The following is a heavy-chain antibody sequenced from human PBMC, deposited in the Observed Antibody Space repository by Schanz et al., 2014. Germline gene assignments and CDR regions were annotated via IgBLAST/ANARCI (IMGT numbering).Heavy chain of an antibody. Sequence: EVQLVESGGGLVKPGGSLTLSCEASRFTFSTSWMHWVRQAPGKGLVWVSRINSDGRSISYADSVKGRFTISRDNAKNTLYLQMNSLSAEDTAVYYCVRDRGYFEFYFDLWGQGTLVTVSS. J-gene: IGHJ4*02. CDR3: VRDRGYFEFYFDL. CDR1: RFTFSTSW. D-gene: IGHD3-10*01. CDR2: INSDGRSI. V-gene: IGHV3-74*01.